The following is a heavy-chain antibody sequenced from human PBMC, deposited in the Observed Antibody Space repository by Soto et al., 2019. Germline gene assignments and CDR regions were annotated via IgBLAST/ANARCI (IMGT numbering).Heavy chain of an antibody. D-gene: IGHD6-25*01. CDR3: AIKPLVAGSGMEG. CDR2: IKEDGSEK. J-gene: IGHJ6*02. Sequence: EVQLVESGGDLVQPGGSLRLSCAASGLTFSTYWLTWVRQAPGKGLEWVANIKEDGSEKYYVDSVKGRFNISRDNAKNSLYLKMNSLRAEDTAVYYCAIKPLVAGSGMEGWGQGTAVPVSS. V-gene: IGHV3-7*03. CDR1: GLTFSTYW.